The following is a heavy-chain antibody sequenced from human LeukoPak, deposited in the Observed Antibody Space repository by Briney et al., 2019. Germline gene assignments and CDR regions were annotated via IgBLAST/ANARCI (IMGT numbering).Heavy chain of an antibody. CDR1: GFIFSNYS. V-gene: IGHV3-21*01. D-gene: IGHD5-12*01. Sequence: PGGSLRLSCTASGFIFSNYSMTWVRQTPGKGLEWISSITSLGTHRYYTDSVQGRFTISRDNAKNSLHLQMNSLRAEDTAVYYCASIFLTHSGYDLAFFDYWGLGTLVTVSS. CDR2: ITSLGTHR. CDR3: ASIFLTHSGYDLAFFDY. J-gene: IGHJ4*02.